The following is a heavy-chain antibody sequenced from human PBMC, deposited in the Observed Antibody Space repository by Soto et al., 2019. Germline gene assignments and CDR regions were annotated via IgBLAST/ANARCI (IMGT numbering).Heavy chain of an antibody. J-gene: IGHJ5*02. Sequence: QVQLVESGGGVVQPGTSLRLSCAASGFSFSTYVMHWARQAPGKGLEWVAVISEDGSNKYYAGSVKGRSTISRDNSKNTRYLQVNSLIAEDTAVYYCGRQWLVAGTHWFDPWGQGNLVSVSS. CDR2: ISEDGSNK. V-gene: IGHV3-30*03. D-gene: IGHD6-19*01. CDR3: GRQWLVAGTHWFDP. CDR1: GFSFSTYV.